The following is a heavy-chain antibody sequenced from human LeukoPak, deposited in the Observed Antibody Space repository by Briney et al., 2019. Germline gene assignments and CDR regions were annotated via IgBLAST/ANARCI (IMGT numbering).Heavy chain of an antibody. CDR3: ANMVEVVY. Sequence: SETLSLTCAVYGGSFSGYYWSWIRQPPGKGLEWIGEINHSGSTNYNPSLKSRVTISVDTSKNQFSLKLSSVTAADTAVSYCANMVEVVYWGQGTLVTVSS. V-gene: IGHV4-34*01. CDR1: GGSFSGYY. CDR2: INHSGST. D-gene: IGHD3-10*01. J-gene: IGHJ4*02.